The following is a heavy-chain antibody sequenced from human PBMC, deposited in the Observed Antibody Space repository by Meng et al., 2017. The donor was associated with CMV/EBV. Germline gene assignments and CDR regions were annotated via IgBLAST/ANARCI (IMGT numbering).Heavy chain of an antibody. CDR3: AKALSKGY. CDR2: ISGSGGST. Sequence: ESLRLSCAASGCTFSSDAMSWVSQAPGKGVEWVSAISGSGGSTYYADSVKGRFTISRDNSKNTMYLQMNSLRAEDTAVYFCAKALSKGYWGQGTLVTVSS. CDR1: GCTFSSDA. V-gene: IGHV3-23*01. J-gene: IGHJ4*02.